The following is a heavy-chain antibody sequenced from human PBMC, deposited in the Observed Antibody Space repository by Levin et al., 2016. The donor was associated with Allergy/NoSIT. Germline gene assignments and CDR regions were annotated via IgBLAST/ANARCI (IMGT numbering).Heavy chain of an antibody. CDR1: GYTFSSYW. Sequence: GESLKISCKGSGYTFSSYWIGWVRQMPGKGLEWMGIIDPGDYDTRYSPSFQGQVTISADKSISTAYLQWSSLKASDSGTYYCARRPGRSGHSYFDSWGQGTPVTVSS. CDR3: ARRPGRSGHSYFDS. V-gene: IGHV5-51*01. J-gene: IGHJ4*02. CDR2: IDPGDYDT. D-gene: IGHD3-22*01.